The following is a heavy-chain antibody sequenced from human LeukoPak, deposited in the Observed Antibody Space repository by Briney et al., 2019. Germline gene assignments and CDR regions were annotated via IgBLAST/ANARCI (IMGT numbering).Heavy chain of an antibody. CDR1: GLSFDNAW. CDR3: TTMGGNNWFDWYFDL. Sequence: PGGSLRLSCAASGLSFDNAWMSWVRQVPGKGLEWVGLIRGKIDGGTTDYAAPVKGRFTISRDDSESTLYLHLTSLQIEDAAMYYCTTMGGNNWFDWYFDLWGRGTLVTVYS. J-gene: IGHJ2*01. V-gene: IGHV3-15*01. CDR2: IRGKIDGGTT. D-gene: IGHD1-1*01.